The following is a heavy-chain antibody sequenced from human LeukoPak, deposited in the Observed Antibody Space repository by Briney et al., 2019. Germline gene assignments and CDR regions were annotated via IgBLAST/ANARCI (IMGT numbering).Heavy chain of an antibody. D-gene: IGHD3-22*01. CDR2: ISAYNGNT. J-gene: IGHJ4*02. V-gene: IGHV1-18*01. CDR3: ALYYYDSSGYYYFDY. Sequence: GASVKVSCKASGGTFSSYAISLVRQAPGQGLEWMGWISAYNGNTNYAQKLQGRVTMTTDTSTSTAYMELRSLRSDDTAVYYCALYYYDSSGYYYFDYWGQGTLVTVSS. CDR1: GGTFSSYA.